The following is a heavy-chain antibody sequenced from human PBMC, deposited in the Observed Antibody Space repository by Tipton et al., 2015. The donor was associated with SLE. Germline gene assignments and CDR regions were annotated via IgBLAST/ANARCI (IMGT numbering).Heavy chain of an antibody. CDR2: INHIGST. CDR3: ASLRRGYSYAYIDY. D-gene: IGHD5-18*01. V-gene: IGHV4-34*01. CDR1: GGSFSDYN. Sequence: TLSLTCAVYGGSFSDYNWSWIRQPPGKGLEWIGEINHIGSTNYNPSLKSRVNISVDTSKKQFSLRLNSVTAADTAVYYCASLRRGYSYAYIDYWGQGTLVTVSS. J-gene: IGHJ4*02.